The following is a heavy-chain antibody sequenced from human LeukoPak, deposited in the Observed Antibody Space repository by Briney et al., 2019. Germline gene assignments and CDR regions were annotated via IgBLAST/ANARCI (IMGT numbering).Heavy chain of an antibody. CDR3: AACCSSTSCSNDQRDY. V-gene: IGHV4-39*01. Sequence: SETLSLTCTVSGGSISSSSYYWGWIRQPPGKGLEWIGSIYYSGSTYYNPSLKSRVTISVDTSKNQFSLKLSSVTAADTAVYYCAACCSSTSCSNDQRDYWGQGTLVTVSS. CDR2: IYYSGST. D-gene: IGHD2-2*01. CDR1: GGSISSSSYY. J-gene: IGHJ4*02.